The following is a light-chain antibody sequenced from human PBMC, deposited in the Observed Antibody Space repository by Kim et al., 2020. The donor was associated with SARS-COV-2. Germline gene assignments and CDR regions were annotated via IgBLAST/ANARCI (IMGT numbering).Light chain of an antibody. CDR2: KVS. V-gene: IGKV2-30*01. CDR1: QSLVYSNENIY. J-gene: IGKJ3*01. CDR3: MQGTHWPFT. Sequence: PAAISCRSSQSLVYSNENIYLNWFHQRPGQSPRRLIYKVSNRDSGVPDRFSGSGSGTDFTLQISRVEAEDVGVYYCMQGTHWPFTFGPGTKVDIK.